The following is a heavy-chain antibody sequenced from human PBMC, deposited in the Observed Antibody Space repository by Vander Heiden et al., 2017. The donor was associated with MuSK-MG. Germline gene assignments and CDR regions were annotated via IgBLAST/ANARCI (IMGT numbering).Heavy chain of an antibody. V-gene: IGHV3-30*03. J-gene: IGHJ4*02. D-gene: IGHD2-2*01. CDR1: GFTFSSYG. CDR3: ASQYCSSSSCFLSLLDY. Sequence: QVQLVESGAGVVQPGRSLRLSCAAPGFTFSSYGMHWVRQGPGKGLEWVAVISYDGSNKYYADSVKGRFTISRDNSKNTLYLQMNSLRAEDTAVYYCASQYCSSSSCFLSLLDYWGQGTLVTVSS. CDR2: ISYDGSNK.